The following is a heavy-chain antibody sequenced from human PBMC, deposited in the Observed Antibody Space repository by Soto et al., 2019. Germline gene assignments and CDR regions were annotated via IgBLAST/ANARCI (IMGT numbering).Heavy chain of an antibody. J-gene: IGHJ5*02. V-gene: IGHV3-23*01. Sequence: EVQLLESGGGLVQPGGSLRLSCAASGFTFSNYGMSWVRQAPGKGLEWVSSISGGNTFSAGSVKGRFTISRDNSKNTLYLQMSSLTAEDTAVYYCAKAPSSDCNSGACSLRSWGQGTLVTVSS. CDR2: ISGGNT. CDR1: GFTFSNYG. CDR3: AKAPSSDCNSGACSLRS. D-gene: IGHD2-21*01.